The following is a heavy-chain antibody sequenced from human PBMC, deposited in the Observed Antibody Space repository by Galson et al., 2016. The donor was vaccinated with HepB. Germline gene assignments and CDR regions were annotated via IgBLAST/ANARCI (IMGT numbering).Heavy chain of an antibody. D-gene: IGHD3-10*01. Sequence: TLSLTCTVSGASISRGAYYWSWIRQHPVKGLEWIGYIYYTGSTYYNPSLKGRVIISADTAQNQFSLKLNSVTAADTAIYYCARTHGSGSIGWDIWGQGTLVTVSS. J-gene: IGHJ4*02. CDR2: IYYTGST. CDR3: ARTHGSGSIGWDI. CDR1: GASISRGAYY. V-gene: IGHV4-31*03.